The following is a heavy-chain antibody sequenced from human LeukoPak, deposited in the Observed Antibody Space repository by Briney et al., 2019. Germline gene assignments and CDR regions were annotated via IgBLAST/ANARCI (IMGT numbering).Heavy chain of an antibody. CDR2: ISGSGGST. D-gene: IGHD2-8*01. CDR3: AKVLGYCTNGVCYGNAFDI. V-gene: IGHV3-23*01. Sequence: GGSLRLSCAASGFTFSSYAMSWVRQAPGKGLEWVSAISGSGGSTYYAGSVKGRFTISRDNSKNTLYLQMNSLRAEDTAVYYCAKVLGYCTNGVCYGNAFDIWGQGTMVTVSS. J-gene: IGHJ3*02. CDR1: GFTFSSYA.